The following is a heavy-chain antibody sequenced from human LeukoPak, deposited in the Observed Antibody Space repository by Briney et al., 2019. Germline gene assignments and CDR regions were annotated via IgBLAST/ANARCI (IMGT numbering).Heavy chain of an antibody. CDR1: GRSISSSSYH. CDR2: IYYSGST. J-gene: IGHJ4*02. V-gene: IGHV4-39*01. CDR3: ARCGYYDFWSGYNPATFDY. D-gene: IGHD3-3*01. Sequence: SETLSLTCTVSGRSISSSSYHWGWIRQPPGKGLEWIGSIYYSGSTYYNPSLKSRVTISVDTSSNQFSLKLSSVTAADTAVYYCARCGYYDFWSGYNPATFDYWGQGTLVTVSS.